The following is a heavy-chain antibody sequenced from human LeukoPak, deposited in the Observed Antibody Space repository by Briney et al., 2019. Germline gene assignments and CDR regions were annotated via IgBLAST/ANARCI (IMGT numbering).Heavy chain of an antibody. CDR1: GFTFSSDW. D-gene: IGHD4-17*01. CDR3: ASPAPWDGDYVNDYYYGMDV. Sequence: GGSLRLSCAASGFTFSSDWMSWVRQAPGKGLEWVANIKQDVSEKYYVDSVKGRFTISRDNAKNSLYLQMNSLRAEDTAVYYCASPAPWDGDYVNDYYYGMDVWGQGTTVTVSS. J-gene: IGHJ6*02. V-gene: IGHV3-7*05. CDR2: IKQDVSEK.